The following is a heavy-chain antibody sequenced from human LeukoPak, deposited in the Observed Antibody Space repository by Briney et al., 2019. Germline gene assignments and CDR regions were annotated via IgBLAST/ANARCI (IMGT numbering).Heavy chain of an antibody. CDR2: IKSKTDGGTT. V-gene: IGHV3-15*01. J-gene: IGHJ4*02. CDR3: TTPLVSGSRGIFDY. CDR1: GFTFSNAW. Sequence: GGSLRLSCAASGFTFSNAWMSWVRQAPGKGLEWVGRIKSKTDGGTTDYAAPVKGRFTISRDDSKNTLYLQMNSLKTEDTAVYYCTTPLVSGSRGIFDYWGQGTLVTVSS. D-gene: IGHD1-26*01.